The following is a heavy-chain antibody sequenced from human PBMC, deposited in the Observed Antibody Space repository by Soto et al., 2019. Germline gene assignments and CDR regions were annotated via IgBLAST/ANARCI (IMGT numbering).Heavy chain of an antibody. J-gene: IGHJ5*02. V-gene: IGHV2-5*01. CDR2: SYWNIDK. Sequence: SGPTLVHATHTFTVTCTLSGFALSTSGEGVGLIRHPTGKSLEWVALSYWNIDKRYSPFMKSRLTIPKDTSKTQVVLKMTNMDPVDNAIYYCAHGGEFYLKRCGYFSASWVKGSLDTVSP. CDR1: GFALSTSGEG. CDR3: AHGGEFYLKRCGYFSAS. D-gene: IGHD3-22*01.